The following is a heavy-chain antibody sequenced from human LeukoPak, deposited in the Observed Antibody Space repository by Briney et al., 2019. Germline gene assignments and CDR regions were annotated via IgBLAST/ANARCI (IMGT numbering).Heavy chain of an antibody. CDR2: IYDSGST. Sequence: ASETLSLTRTVSGGSIRSSYYYWGWIRQPPGTGLEWIGSIYDSGSTYYNPSLKSRVTISVDTSKNQFSLKLNSVTAADTAVYYCARAGWLRVFDYWGQGTLVTVSS. D-gene: IGHD5-24*01. CDR3: ARAGWLRVFDY. J-gene: IGHJ4*02. CDR1: GGSIRSSYYY. V-gene: IGHV4-39*01.